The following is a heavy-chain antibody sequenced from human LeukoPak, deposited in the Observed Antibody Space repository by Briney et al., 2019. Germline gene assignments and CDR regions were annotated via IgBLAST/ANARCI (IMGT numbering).Heavy chain of an antibody. Sequence: SETLSLTCTVPGGSISSHYWSWIRQPPGKGLEWIGYIYYSGSTNYNPSLKSRVTISVDTSKNQFSLKLSSVTAADTAVYYCARALGGGALNWGQGTLVTVSS. CDR3: ARALGGGALN. CDR1: GGSISSHY. D-gene: IGHD1-26*01. V-gene: IGHV4-59*11. J-gene: IGHJ4*02. CDR2: IYYSGST.